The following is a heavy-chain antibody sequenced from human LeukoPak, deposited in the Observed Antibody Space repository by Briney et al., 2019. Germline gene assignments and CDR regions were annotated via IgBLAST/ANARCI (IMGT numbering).Heavy chain of an antibody. V-gene: IGHV1-8*03. CDR3: ARVSSEGTPFDY. CDR2: MNPNSGNT. CDR1: GYTFTSYD. J-gene: IGHJ4*02. Sequence: ASVKVSCKASGYTFTSYDINWVRQATGQGLEWMGWMNPNSGNTGYAQKFQGRVTITRNTSISTAYMELSSLRSEDTAVYYCARVSSEGTPFDYWGQGTLVTVSS. D-gene: IGHD6-6*01.